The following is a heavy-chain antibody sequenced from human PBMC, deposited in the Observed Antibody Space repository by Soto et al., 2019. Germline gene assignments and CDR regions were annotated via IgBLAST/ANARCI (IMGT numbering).Heavy chain of an antibody. D-gene: IGHD2-2*02. V-gene: IGHV3-20*04. Sequence: EVQLVESGGGVVRPGGSLRLSCAASGFTFDDYGMSWVRQVPGKGLEWVSGISWNGGSKYNADSVKGRFNISRDNAKNSLYCQMNSLRAEDTAFYYCARGVLGYTSFHDYWGQGTLVTVSS. J-gene: IGHJ4*02. CDR2: ISWNGGSK. CDR3: ARGVLGYTSFHDY. CDR1: GFTFDDYG.